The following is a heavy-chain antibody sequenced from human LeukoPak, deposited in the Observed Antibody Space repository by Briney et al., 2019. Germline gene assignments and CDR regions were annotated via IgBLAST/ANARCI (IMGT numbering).Heavy chain of an antibody. CDR2: ISGIGGST. J-gene: IGHJ6*03. CDR1: GCTFNSYA. Sequence: GASPRLSCAASGCTFNSYAMSLVRQAPGQGLEWGSAISGIGGSTYYADSVKGRFTITRDNSKNTLYLQMNSLRAEDTAVYYCEISGVAAENYYYYMDVWGKGTTVTVSS. D-gene: IGHD6-13*01. V-gene: IGHV3-23*01. CDR3: EISGVAAENYYYYMDV.